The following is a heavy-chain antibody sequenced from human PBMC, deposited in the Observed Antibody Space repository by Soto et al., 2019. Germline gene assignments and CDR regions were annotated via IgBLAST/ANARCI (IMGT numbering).Heavy chain of an antibody. D-gene: IGHD3-16*01. CDR2: ISAYNGNT. Sequence: QVQLVQSGAELKKPGASVKVSCKASGYTFASYGLSWVRQAPGQGLEWMGWISAYNGNTYYAQKVQGRATMTTDTSTSTAYMELRSLRSDDTAVYYCAREGRGGEYFDLWGRGTLVTVSS. CDR3: AREGRGGEYFDL. V-gene: IGHV1-18*01. CDR1: GYTFASYG. J-gene: IGHJ2*01.